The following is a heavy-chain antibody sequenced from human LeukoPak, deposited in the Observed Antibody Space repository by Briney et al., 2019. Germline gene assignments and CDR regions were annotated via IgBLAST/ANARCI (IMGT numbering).Heavy chain of an antibody. V-gene: IGHV3-66*01. CDR1: GFTVNSQY. Sequence: GGSLRLSCAASGFTVNSQYMSWVRQAPGKGLEWVSVIYTGGTTHYADSVKGRFTISRDNAKNTLYLQMNSLRAEDTAVYYCARRKVVLAYYYGMDVWGQGTTVTVSS. D-gene: IGHD3-22*01. J-gene: IGHJ6*02. CDR2: IYTGGTT. CDR3: ARRKVVLAYYYGMDV.